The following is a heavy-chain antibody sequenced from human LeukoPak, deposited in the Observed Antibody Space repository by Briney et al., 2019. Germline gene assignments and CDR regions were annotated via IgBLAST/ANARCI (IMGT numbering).Heavy chain of an antibody. CDR3: ARGIGLQYDTSGYYYYAFDM. CDR1: GGSISSYY. CDR2: IYYSGST. Sequence: SETLSLTCTVAGGSISSYYWSWIRQSPGKGLEWIGYIYYSGSTDYSPSLKSRVTISVDTSKNQFSLRLSSVTAADTAVYYCARGIGLQYDTSGYYYYAFDMWGQGTMVTVSS. D-gene: IGHD3-22*01. V-gene: IGHV4-59*01. J-gene: IGHJ3*02.